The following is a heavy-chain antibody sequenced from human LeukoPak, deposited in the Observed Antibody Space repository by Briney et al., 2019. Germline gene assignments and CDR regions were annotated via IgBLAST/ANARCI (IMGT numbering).Heavy chain of an antibody. Sequence: PGGSLRLSCAASGFTFSSYAMHWVRQAPGKGLEYVSAISSNGGSTYYANSVKGRFTISRDNSKNTLYLQMGSLRAEDMAVYYCAREDVTIFGVVTSPYYYYGMDVWGQGTTVTVSS. CDR3: AREDVTIFGVVTSPYYYYGMDV. CDR2: ISSNGGST. CDR1: GFTFSSYA. J-gene: IGHJ6*02. D-gene: IGHD3-3*01. V-gene: IGHV3-64*01.